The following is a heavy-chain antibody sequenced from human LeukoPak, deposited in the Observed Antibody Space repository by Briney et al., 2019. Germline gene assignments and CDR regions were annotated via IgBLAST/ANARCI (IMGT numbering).Heavy chain of an antibody. V-gene: IGHV4-31*03. CDR3: ARGCSGGSCYYYYYGMDV. J-gene: IGHJ6*02. CDR2: IYYSGST. CDR1: GGSISSGGYY. D-gene: IGHD2-15*01. Sequence: NPSETLSLTCTVSGGSISSGGYYWSWIRQHPGKGLEWIGYIYYSGSTYYNPSLKSRVTISVDTSKNQFSLKLSSVTAADTAVYYCARGCSGGSCYYYYYGMDVWGQGTTVTVSS.